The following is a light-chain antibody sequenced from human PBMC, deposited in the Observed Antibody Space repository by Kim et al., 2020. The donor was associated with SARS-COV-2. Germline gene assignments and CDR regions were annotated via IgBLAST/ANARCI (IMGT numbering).Light chain of an antibody. Sequence: QPVLTQSPSASASLGASVKLTCTLSSGHSTYAIAWHQQQPEKGPRFLMNVNSDGSHSKGDGIPDRFSGSSSGAERYLTISSLQSEDEADYYCQTWGSGGGVFGGGTQLTVL. CDR3: QTWGSGGGV. CDR2: VNSDGSH. CDR1: SGHSTYA. V-gene: IGLV4-69*01. J-gene: IGLJ3*02.